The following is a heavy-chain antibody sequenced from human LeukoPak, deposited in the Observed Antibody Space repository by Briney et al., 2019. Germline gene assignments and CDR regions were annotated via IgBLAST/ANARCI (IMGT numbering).Heavy chain of an antibody. V-gene: IGHV3-23*01. CDR3: AKGLDGSGSYSPLDY. Sequence: GGSLRLSCAASGFTFSNYAMSWVRQAPGKGLEWVSGISGSGGSTYYADFVKGRFTISRDNSNNTLYLPMNSLRAEDTAVYYCAKGLDGSGSYSPLDYWGQGTLVTVSS. CDR1: GFTFSNYA. J-gene: IGHJ4*02. CDR2: ISGSGGST. D-gene: IGHD3-10*01.